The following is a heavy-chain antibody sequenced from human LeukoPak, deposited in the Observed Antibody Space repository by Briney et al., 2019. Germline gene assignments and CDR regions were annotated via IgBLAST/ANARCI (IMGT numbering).Heavy chain of an antibody. CDR3: ARDAPYYDILTGYSPFDP. D-gene: IGHD3-9*01. CDR1: GGSISNFY. Sequence: SETLSLTCTVSGGSISNFYWSWIRQPAGKGLEWIGRIYTSGSTNYNPSLKSRVTMSVDTSKNQFSLKLSSVTAADTAVYCCARDAPYYDILTGYSPFDPWGQGTLVTVSS. J-gene: IGHJ5*02. V-gene: IGHV4-4*07. CDR2: IYTSGST.